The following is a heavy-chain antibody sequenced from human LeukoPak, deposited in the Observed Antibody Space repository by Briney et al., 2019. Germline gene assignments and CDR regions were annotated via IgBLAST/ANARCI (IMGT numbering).Heavy chain of an antibody. J-gene: IGHJ4*02. CDR2: ISAYNGNT. D-gene: IGHD3-22*01. CDR3: ARDDDPYDSSGYPSDY. CDR1: GYTFTSYG. Sequence: ASVKVSCKASGYTFTSYGISWVRQAPGQGLEWMGWISAYNGNTNYAQKLQGRVTMTTDTSTSTAYMELRSLRSDDTAVYYCARDDDPYDSSGYPSDYWGQGTLVTVSS. V-gene: IGHV1-18*01.